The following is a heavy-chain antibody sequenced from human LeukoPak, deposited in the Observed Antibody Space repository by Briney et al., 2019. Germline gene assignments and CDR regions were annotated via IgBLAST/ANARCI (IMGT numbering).Heavy chain of an antibody. J-gene: IGHJ4*02. CDR3: ASFTSTWGTFDY. Sequence: SETLSLTCAVSGGSVSSGGYSWSWIRQPPGKGLEWIGYIYHSGSTNYNPSLKSRVTISVDTSKNQFSLKLSSVTAADTAVYYCASFTSTWGTFDYWGQGTLVTVSS. V-gene: IGHV4-61*08. D-gene: IGHD3-16*01. CDR2: IYHSGST. CDR1: GGSVSSGGYS.